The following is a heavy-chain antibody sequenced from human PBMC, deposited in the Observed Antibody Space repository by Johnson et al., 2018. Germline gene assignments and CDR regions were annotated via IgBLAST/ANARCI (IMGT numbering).Heavy chain of an antibody. CDR2: ISSSGSTI. Sequence: QVQLVESGGGLVKPGGSLRLSCAASGFTFSDYYMSWIRQAPGKGLEWVSYISSSGSTIYYADSVKGRFTISRANAKNSLYLQMNSLRAEDTAVYYCARDGDITMVRGVISFYYYYMDVWGKGTTVTVSS. V-gene: IGHV3-11*04. CDR1: GFTFSDYY. D-gene: IGHD3-10*01. J-gene: IGHJ6*03. CDR3: ARDGDITMVRGVISFYYYYMDV.